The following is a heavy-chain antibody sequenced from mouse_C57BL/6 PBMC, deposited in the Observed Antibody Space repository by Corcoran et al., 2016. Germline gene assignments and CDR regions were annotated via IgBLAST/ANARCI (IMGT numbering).Heavy chain of an antibody. CDR2: IYWDDDK. Sequence: QVTLKDSGPGLLQSSQTLSMTCSFSGFSRRTSGMGLIWIRQPSRKGLEWLAHIYWDDDKRYNPTLKSQLTIPKDTSRNQLFLKFTSVDTADTATYYCARRGVYYYYDAKDYWGQGTSVTVSS. J-gene: IGHJ4*01. V-gene: IGHV8-12*01. D-gene: IGHD2-1*01. CDR1: GFSRRTSGMG. CDR3: ARRGVYYYYDAKDY.